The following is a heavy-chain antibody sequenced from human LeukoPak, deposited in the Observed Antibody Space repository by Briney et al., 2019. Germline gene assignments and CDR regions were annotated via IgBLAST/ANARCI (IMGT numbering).Heavy chain of an antibody. V-gene: IGHV1-18*01. CDR1: GFTFSSYA. J-gene: IGHJ4*02. Sequence: GGSLRLSCAASGFTFSSYAISWVRQAPGQGLEWMGWISAYNGNTNYAQKLQGRVTMTTDTSTSTAYMELRSLRSDDTAVYYCARDLDDYGDYVGGDYWGQGTLVTVSS. CDR3: ARDLDDYGDYVGGDY. D-gene: IGHD4-17*01. CDR2: ISAYNGNT.